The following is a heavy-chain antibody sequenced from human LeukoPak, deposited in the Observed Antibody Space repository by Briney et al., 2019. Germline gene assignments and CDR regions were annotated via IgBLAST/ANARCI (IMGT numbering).Heavy chain of an antibody. V-gene: IGHV1-69*05. Sequence: SVKVSCKASGGTFSSYAISWLRQAPGQGLEWMGGIIPIFGTANYAQKFQGRVPITTDESTSTTYMEPSSLRSEDTAVYYCAREDIQLVQVYWGQGTLVTVSS. CDR2: IIPIFGTA. J-gene: IGHJ4*02. D-gene: IGHD6-13*01. CDR1: GGTFSSYA. CDR3: AREDIQLVQVY.